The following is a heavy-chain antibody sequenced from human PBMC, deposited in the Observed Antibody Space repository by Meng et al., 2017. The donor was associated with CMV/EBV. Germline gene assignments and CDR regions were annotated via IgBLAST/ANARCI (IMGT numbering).Heavy chain of an antibody. CDR2: ISGSGVST. J-gene: IGHJ5*02. V-gene: IGHV3-23*01. CDR3: AKTQWAQRRNWFDP. CDR1: GFTFSTYA. Sequence: GESLKISCAASGFTFSTYAMPWVRQAPGKGLEWVSLISGSGVSTYYADSVKGRFTISRDNSKNTLYLHMNILRAEDTAIYYCAKTQWAQRRNWFDPWGQGTLVTVSS. D-gene: IGHD2-8*01.